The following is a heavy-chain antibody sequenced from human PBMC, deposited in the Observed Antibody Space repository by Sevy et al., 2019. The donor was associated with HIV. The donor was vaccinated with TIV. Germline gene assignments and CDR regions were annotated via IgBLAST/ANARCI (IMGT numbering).Heavy chain of an antibody. J-gene: IGHJ6*02. Sequence: KHGGSLRLSCEGSGFTFRSYEMNWVRQAPGKGLEWISYIYASGSPIYYSDSVRGRFTISREDAKNSLYLQMDDLRVDDTATYYCARKVGYYYYYGMDVWGQGTTVTVSS. CDR1: GFTFRSYE. V-gene: IGHV3-48*03. CDR3: ARKVGYYYYYGMDV. CDR2: IYASGSPI.